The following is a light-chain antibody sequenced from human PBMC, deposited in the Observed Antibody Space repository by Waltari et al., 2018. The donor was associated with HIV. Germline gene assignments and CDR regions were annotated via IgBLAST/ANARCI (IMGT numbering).Light chain of an antibody. CDR3: SSFANRDGFYVL. J-gene: IGLJ2*01. V-gene: IGLV2-8*01. CDR1: TSAIGPESY. CDR2: EVT. Sequence: QSALTEPPSASGHPGQSGPLSCTGTTSAIGPESYVSCSQQHPGKAPKLVISEVTKRPSGVSDRFSGSKSGNTAFLTVSGLQAEDEADYYCSSFANRDGFYVLFGGGTRLTVL.